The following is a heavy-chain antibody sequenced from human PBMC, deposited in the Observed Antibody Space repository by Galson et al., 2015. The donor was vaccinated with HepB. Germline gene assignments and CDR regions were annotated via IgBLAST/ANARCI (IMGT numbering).Heavy chain of an antibody. D-gene: IGHD6-13*01. CDR3: AKVAAAGTSWYFDL. CDR2: ISYDGSNK. V-gene: IGHV3-30*18. CDR1: GFTFSSYA. Sequence: SLRLSCATSGFTFSSYAMHWVRQAPGKGLEWVTLISYDGSNKYYADSVKGRFTISRDNSKKTLFLQMNSLRAEDTALYYCAKVAAAGTSWYFDLWGRGTLVTVSS. J-gene: IGHJ2*01.